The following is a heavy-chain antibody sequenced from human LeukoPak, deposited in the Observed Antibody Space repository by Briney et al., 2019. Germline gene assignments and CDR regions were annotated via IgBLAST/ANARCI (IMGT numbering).Heavy chain of an antibody. CDR1: GYSFSIYG. CDR2: ISASDGTT. J-gene: IGHJ4*02. Sequence: ASVKVSCKASGYSFSIYGITWARPAPGQGLEYLGWISASDGTTNYAQKVQDRVTMTTDTSTSTAYLELRSLRSEYTAVYYCARCGAAVTTHFSHWGQGTLVTVSS. D-gene: IGHD4-17*01. V-gene: IGHV1-18*01. CDR3: ARCGAAVTTHFSH.